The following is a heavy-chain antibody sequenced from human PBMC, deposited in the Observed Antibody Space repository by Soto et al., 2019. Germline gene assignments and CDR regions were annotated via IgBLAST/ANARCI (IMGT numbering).Heavy chain of an antibody. V-gene: IGHV3-23*01. Sequence: EVQLLESGGGLVQPGGSLRLSCAASGFTFSSYAMSWVRQAPGKGLEWVSAISCSGGSTYYADSVKGRFTISRDNSKNTLYLQMNSLRAEDTAVYYCAKDIAYCGGDCYSVFDYWGQGTLVTVSS. CDR1: GFTFSSYA. CDR3: AKDIAYCGGDCYSVFDY. J-gene: IGHJ4*02. CDR2: ISCSGGST. D-gene: IGHD2-21*02.